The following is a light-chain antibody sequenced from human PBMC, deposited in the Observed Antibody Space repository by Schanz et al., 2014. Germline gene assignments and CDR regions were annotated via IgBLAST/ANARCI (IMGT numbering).Light chain of an antibody. Sequence: DIQMTQSPSTLSASVGDRVTITCRASQSISGWLAWFQQKPGKAPKLLVYDASTLESGVPPRFSGSGSGTDFTLTISSLQPDDFATYYCQQYNSYSPWTFGQGTKLEIK. CDR1: QSISGW. CDR2: DAS. CDR3: QQYNSYSPWT. V-gene: IGKV1-5*01. J-gene: IGKJ2*02.